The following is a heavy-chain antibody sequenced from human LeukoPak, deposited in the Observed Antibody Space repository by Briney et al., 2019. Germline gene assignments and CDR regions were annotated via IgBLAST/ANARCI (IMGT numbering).Heavy chain of an antibody. CDR3: TPLSGSADYYYGMDV. CDR2: IRSKANSYAT. CDR1: GFTFSGSA. J-gene: IGHJ6*02. Sequence: GGSLRLSCAASGFTFSGSAMHWVRQASGKGLEWVGRIRSKANSYATAYAASVKGRFTISRDDSKNTAYLQMNSLKTEDTAVYYCTPLSGSADYYYGMDVWGQGTTVTVSS. D-gene: IGHD7-27*01. V-gene: IGHV3-73*01.